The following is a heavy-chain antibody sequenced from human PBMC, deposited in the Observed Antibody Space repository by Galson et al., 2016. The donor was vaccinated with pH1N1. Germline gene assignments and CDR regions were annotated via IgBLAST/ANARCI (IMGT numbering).Heavy chain of an antibody. CDR2: INPNSDAT. J-gene: IGHJ4*02. CDR3: ARDSKGGIPFHY. CDR1: GYTFTDYY. Sequence: SVKVSCKASGYTFTDYYIHWVRQAPGKGLEWMGWINPNSDATKYAQKFQGRVTMTRDTSINTAYMELSGLTSDDTAVYYCARDSKGGIPFHYWGQGTLVTLSS. V-gene: IGHV1-2*02. D-gene: IGHD1-26*01.